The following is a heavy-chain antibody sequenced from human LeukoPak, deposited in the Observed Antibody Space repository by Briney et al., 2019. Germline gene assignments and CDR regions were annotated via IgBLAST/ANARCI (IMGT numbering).Heavy chain of an antibody. CDR2: INPNSGGT. V-gene: IGHV1-2*02. J-gene: IGHJ4*02. CDR1: GYTFTGYY. Sequence: ASVKVSCKASGYTFTGYYMHWVRQAPGQGLEWMGWINPNSGGTNYAQKFQGRVTMTRDTSISTAYMELSRLRSDDTAVYYCARGRGLVTIFEAVDYWGQGTLVTVSS. D-gene: IGHD3-9*01. CDR3: ARGRGLVTIFEAVDY.